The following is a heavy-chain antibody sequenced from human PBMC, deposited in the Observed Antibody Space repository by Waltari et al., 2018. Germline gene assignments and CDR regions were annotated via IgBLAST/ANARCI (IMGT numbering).Heavy chain of an antibody. Sequence: EVQVVETGGDLVQPGGSLRLSCAASGLTFSNYEMNWVRQAPGKGLEWVSYISNSGSTVYYADSVKGRFTISRDNAKNSLYLEMNNLRAEDTAVYYCARPSTEYYYYYYYMDVWGKGTTVTVS. CDR1: GLTFSNYE. J-gene: IGHJ6*03. V-gene: IGHV3-48*03. CDR2: ISNSGSTV. CDR3: ARPSTEYYYYYYYMDV.